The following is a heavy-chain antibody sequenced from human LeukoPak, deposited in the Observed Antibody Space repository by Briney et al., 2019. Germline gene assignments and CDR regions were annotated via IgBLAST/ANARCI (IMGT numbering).Heavy chain of an antibody. CDR1: GGSIISYY. D-gene: IGHD3-10*01. CDR2: IYTSGST. CDR3: ARSDYYGSQFDY. Sequence: SETLSLTCTVSGGSIISYYWSWIRQPAAKGLEWIGRIYTSGSTNFSASLKSRVTMSVDTSKNQFSLKLSSVTAADTAVYYCARSDYYGSQFDYWGQGTLVTVSS. V-gene: IGHV4-4*07. J-gene: IGHJ4*02.